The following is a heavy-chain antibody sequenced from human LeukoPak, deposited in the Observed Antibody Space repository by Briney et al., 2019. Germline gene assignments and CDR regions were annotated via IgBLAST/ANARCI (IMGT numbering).Heavy chain of an antibody. CDR2: INHSGST. CDR1: GGSFSGYY. J-gene: IGHJ4*02. V-gene: IGHV4-34*01. CDR3: ARHRYCSSTSCYVPFDY. Sequence: YPSETLSLTCAVYGGSFSGYYWSWIRQPPGKGLEWIGEINHSGSTNYNPSLKGRVTISVDTSKNQFSLKLSSVTAADTAVYYCARHRYCSSTSCYVPFDYWGQGTLVTVSS. D-gene: IGHD2-2*01.